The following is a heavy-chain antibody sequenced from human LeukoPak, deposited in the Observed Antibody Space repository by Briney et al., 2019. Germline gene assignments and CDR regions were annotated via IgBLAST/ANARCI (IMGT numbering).Heavy chain of an antibody. CDR2: ISAYNGNT. CDR3: ARDLQWEPSPAFDI. CDR1: GYTFTSYG. J-gene: IGHJ3*02. D-gene: IGHD1-26*01. Sequence: ASVKVSCKASGYTFTSYGISWVRQAPGQGLEWMGWISAYNGNTNYAQKLQGRVTMTTDTSTSTAYMELRSLRSDDTAVYYCARDLQWEPSPAFDIWGQGTMVTVSS. V-gene: IGHV1-18*01.